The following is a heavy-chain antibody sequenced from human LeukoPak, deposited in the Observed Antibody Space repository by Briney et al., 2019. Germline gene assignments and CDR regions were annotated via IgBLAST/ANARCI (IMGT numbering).Heavy chain of an antibody. CDR3: ARDRSPGGSRSRSNWFDP. D-gene: IGHD3-10*01. V-gene: IGHV1-18*01. CDR1: GYTFTSYG. Sequence: ASVKVSCKASGYTFTSYGISWVRQAPGQGLEWMGWISAYNGNTNYAQKLQGRVTMTTDTSTSTAYMELRSLRSDDTAVYYRARDRSPGGSRSRSNWFDPWGQGTLVTVSS. J-gene: IGHJ5*02. CDR2: ISAYNGNT.